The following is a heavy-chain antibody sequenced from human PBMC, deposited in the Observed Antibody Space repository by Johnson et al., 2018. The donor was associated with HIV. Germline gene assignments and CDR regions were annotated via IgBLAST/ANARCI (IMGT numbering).Heavy chain of an antibody. CDR3: ARDPVVAHAFDI. D-gene: IGHD3-22*01. V-gene: IGHV3-11*04. CDR2: ISSSGSII. J-gene: IGHJ3*02. CDR1: GFTFSDYY. Sequence: QVQLMESGGGVVQPGRSLRLSCAASGFTFSDYYMSWIRQAPGKGLEWVSYISSSGSIIYYSDSVKGRFAISRDNVKNSLYLQMNSLRAEDTAVYYCARDPVVAHAFDIWGQGTIVTVSS.